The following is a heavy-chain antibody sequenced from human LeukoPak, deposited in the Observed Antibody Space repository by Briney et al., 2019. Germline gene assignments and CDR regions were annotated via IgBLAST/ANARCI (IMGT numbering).Heavy chain of an antibody. V-gene: IGHV4-4*02. D-gene: IGHD6-6*01. CDR2: IHHSGST. J-gene: IGHJ4*02. Sequence: SETLSLTCAVSVGSISTNNWWTWVRQPPGKGLEWIGEIHHSGSTDYNPSLKSRVTISPDKSKNQFSLKLSSVTAADTAVYYCASMGGAARQRRARFDYWGQGTLVTVSS. CDR1: VGSISTNNW. CDR3: ASMGGAARQRRARFDY.